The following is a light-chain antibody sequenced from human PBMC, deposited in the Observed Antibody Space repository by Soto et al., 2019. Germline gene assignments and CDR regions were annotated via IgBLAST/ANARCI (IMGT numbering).Light chain of an antibody. CDR3: QQYLTSPKT. CDR1: QSVSSSY. Sequence: IVLTQSPGTLSLSPGERATLSCRASQSVSSSYLAWYQQKPGQAPRLLIYAASRRAPGIPERFSGSGSGTDFTLTISRLEPEDFAVYYCQQYLTSPKTFGQGTKVEI. J-gene: IGKJ1*01. V-gene: IGKV3-20*01. CDR2: AAS.